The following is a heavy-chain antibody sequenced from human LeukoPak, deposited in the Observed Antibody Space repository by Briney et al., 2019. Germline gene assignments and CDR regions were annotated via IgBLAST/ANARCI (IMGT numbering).Heavy chain of an antibody. V-gene: IGHV4-59*01. J-gene: IGHJ3*02. CDR3: ARVEFYGAGAVYAFDI. Sequence: SETLSLTCTVSGGSISSYYWSWLRQPPGKGLEWIGYIYYSGSTNYNPSLKSRVTISVDTSKNQFSLKLSSVIAADTAVYYCARVEFYGAGAVYAFDIWGQGTMVTVSS. CDR2: IYYSGST. CDR1: GGSISSYY. D-gene: IGHD3-10*01.